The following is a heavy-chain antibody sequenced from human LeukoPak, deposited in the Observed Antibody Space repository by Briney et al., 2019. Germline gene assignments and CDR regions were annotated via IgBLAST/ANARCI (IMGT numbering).Heavy chain of an antibody. CDR1: GFTFSSYW. CDR2: IDTDGSFT. D-gene: IGHD6-19*01. V-gene: IGHV3-74*01. J-gene: IGHJ4*02. Sequence: GGSLRLSCAASGFTFSSYWMHWVRQAPGKGLVWVSRIDTDGSFTSYADSVRGRFTISRDNSKNTLYLQMNSLRAEDTAVYHCAKDAWINIAVAGPLLFDYWGQGTLVTVSS. CDR3: AKDAWINIAVAGPLLFDY.